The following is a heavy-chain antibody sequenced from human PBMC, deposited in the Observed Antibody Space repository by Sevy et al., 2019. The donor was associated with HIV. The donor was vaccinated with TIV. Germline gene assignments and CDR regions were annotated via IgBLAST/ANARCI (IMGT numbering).Heavy chain of an antibody. V-gene: IGHV3-30-3*01. CDR1: GFTFSSYA. J-gene: IGHJ4*02. CDR2: ISYDGSNK. CDR3: ASEGGYYDFWSGYYIGTHYDY. D-gene: IGHD3-3*01. Sequence: GGSLRLSCAASGFTFSSYAMHWVRQAPGKGLEWVAVISYDGSNKYYADSVKGRFTISRENSKNTLYLQMNSLRAEDTAVYYWASEGGYYDFWSGYYIGTHYDYWGQGTLVTVSS.